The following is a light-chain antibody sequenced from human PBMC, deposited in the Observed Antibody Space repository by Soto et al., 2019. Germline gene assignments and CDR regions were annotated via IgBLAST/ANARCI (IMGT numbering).Light chain of an antibody. CDR2: GAS. J-gene: IGKJ5*01. CDR3: QQYGSSPPIT. CDR1: QSVSSSY. V-gene: IGKV3-20*01. Sequence: ESVLTQSPGTLSLSPGERATLSCRASQSVSSSYLAWYQQKPGQAPRLLIYGASSRATGIPDRFSGSGSGTDFTLTISRLEPEDFAVYYCQQYGSSPPITFGQGKRLEIK.